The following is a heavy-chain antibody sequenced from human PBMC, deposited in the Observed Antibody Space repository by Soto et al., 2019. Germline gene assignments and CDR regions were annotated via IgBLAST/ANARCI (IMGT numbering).Heavy chain of an antibody. CDR3: AIVEAAMRGRYFDY. CDR2: ISANNGNT. J-gene: IGHJ4*02. CDR1: GYTFTTYG. D-gene: IGHD2-2*01. Sequence: QVQLVQSGAEVKKPGASVKVSCKASGYTFTTYGISWVRQAPGQGLEWMGWISANNGNTNYAQKVQDRVTMTTDTPTSTAYMELRSLRSDDTAVYYCAIVEAAMRGRYFDYWGQGTLVTVSS. V-gene: IGHV1-18*01.